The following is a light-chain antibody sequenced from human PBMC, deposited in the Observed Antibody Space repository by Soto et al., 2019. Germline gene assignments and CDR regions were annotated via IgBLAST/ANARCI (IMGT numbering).Light chain of an antibody. CDR2: EVS. Sequence: QSVLTQPASVSGSPGQSITISCTGTSSVVGSYNLVSWYQQHPGKALKLMIYEVSKRPSGVSNRFSGSKSGNTASLTISGLQAEDEADYYCCSYAGSSIYVFGTGTKVTVL. CDR3: CSYAGSSIYV. V-gene: IGLV2-23*02. CDR1: SSVVGSYNL. J-gene: IGLJ1*01.